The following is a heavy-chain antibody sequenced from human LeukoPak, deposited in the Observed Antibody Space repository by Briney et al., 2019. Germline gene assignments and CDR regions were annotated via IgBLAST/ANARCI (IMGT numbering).Heavy chain of an antibody. J-gene: IGHJ4*02. V-gene: IGHV3-21*01. CDR3: ARDKGKAVAGYYFDS. Sequence: PGGSLRLSCAASGFTFSSYSMNWVRQAPGKGLEWVSFISSSSSYIYYADSVKGRFTISRDNAKNSLYLQMSSLRAEDTAVYYCARDKGKAVAGYYFDSWGQGTLVTVSS. CDR2: ISSSSSYI. D-gene: IGHD6-19*01. CDR1: GFTFSSYS.